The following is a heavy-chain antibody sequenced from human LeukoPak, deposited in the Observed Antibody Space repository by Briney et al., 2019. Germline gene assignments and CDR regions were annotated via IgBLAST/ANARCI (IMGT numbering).Heavy chain of an antibody. CDR1: GYSFTNFW. CDR2: IYPGDSDT. J-gene: IGHJ3*02. CDR3: ARRGYCSGDGCFSHAFDI. D-gene: IGHD2-15*01. V-gene: IGHV5-51*01. Sequence: GESLKISCKGSGYSFTNFWIGWVRQMPGKGLEWMGIIYPGDSDTRYSPSFQGQVTISVDKSLSTAYLQWNSLKASDTAMFYCARRGYCSGDGCFSHAFDIWGQGTVVTVSS.